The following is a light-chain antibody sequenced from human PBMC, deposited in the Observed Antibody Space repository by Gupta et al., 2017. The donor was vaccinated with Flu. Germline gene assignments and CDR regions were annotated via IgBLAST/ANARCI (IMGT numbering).Light chain of an antibody. CDR1: RSLLHSDGYKY. CDR2: LGS. Sequence: ISCRSSRSLLHSDGYKYLDWYLQKPGQSPQLLIYLGSNRASGVPDRFSGSGSGTDFTLKISRVEAEDVGVYYCMQALQTPLTFGGGTKVEIK. CDR3: MQALQTPLT. V-gene: IGKV2-28*01. J-gene: IGKJ4*01.